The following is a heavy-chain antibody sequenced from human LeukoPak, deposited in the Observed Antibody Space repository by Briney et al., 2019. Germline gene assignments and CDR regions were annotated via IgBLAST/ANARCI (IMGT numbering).Heavy chain of an antibody. J-gene: IGHJ6*02. CDR2: IYHSGST. D-gene: IGHD2-15*01. CDR1: GGSISSSNW. CDR3: ARDGAMVGAAVVGMDV. V-gene: IGHV4-4*02. Sequence: PSGTLSLTCAVSGGSISSSNWWSWVRPPPGKGLEWIGEIYHSGSTNYNPSLKSRVTISVDKSKNQFSLKLSSVTAADTAVYYCARDGAMVGAAVVGMDVWGQGTTVTVSS.